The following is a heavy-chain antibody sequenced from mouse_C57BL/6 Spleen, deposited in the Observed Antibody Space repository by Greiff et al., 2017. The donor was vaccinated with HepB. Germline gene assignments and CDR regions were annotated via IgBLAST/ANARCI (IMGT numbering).Heavy chain of an antibody. CDR3: TRSYTTRFDY. D-gene: IGHD2-12*01. CDR2: IDPETGGT. CDR1: GYTFTDYE. Sequence: VQLQQSGAELVRPGASVTLSCKASGYTFTDYEMHWVKQTPVHGLEWIGAIDPETGGTAYNQKFKGKAILTADKSSSTAYMELRSLTSEDSAVYYCTRSYTTRFDYWGQGTTLTVSS. J-gene: IGHJ2*01. V-gene: IGHV1-15*01.